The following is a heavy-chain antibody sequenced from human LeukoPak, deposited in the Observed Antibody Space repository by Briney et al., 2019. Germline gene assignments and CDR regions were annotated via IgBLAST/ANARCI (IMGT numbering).Heavy chain of an antibody. Sequence: GGSLRLSCAASGFTFSSYGMHWVRQAPGKGLEWVAVIWYDGSNKYYADSVKGRFTISRDNSKNTLYLQMNSLRAEDTAVYYCARDLIIIAAAGLYYYYGMDVWGQGTTVAVSS. CDR3: ARDLIIIAAAGLYYYYGMDV. J-gene: IGHJ6*02. D-gene: IGHD6-13*01. CDR1: GFTFSSYG. V-gene: IGHV3-33*01. CDR2: IWYDGSNK.